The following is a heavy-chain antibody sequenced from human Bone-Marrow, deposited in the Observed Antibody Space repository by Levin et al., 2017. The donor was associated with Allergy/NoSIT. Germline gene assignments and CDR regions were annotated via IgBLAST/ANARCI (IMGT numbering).Heavy chain of an antibody. J-gene: IGHJ5*02. D-gene: IGHD3-3*01. Sequence: ASGPTLVKPTQTLTLTCSFSGFSLSSSGVGVGWIRQPPGKPLEWLGLVYWNDETRYSPSMKSRLTITKDTSKDQVVLTMTNMGPEDTGTYFCAHSPNDFWPASFDPWGQGTLVIVSS. CDR3: AHSPNDFWPASFDP. CDR2: VYWNDET. V-gene: IGHV2-5*01. CDR1: GFSLSSSGVG.